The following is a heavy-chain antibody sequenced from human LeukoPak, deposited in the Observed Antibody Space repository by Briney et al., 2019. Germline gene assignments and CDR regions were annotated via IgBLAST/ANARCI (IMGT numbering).Heavy chain of an antibody. J-gene: IGHJ4*02. CDR1: GFTFSSYS. CDR3: ARAYSSGWYY. Sequence: PGGPLRLSCAASGFTFSSYSMNWVRQAPGKGLEWVSSISSSSSYICYADSVKGRFTISRDNAKNSLYLQMNSLRAEDTAVYYCARAYSSGWYYWGQGTLVTVSS. V-gene: IGHV3-21*01. CDR2: ISSSSSYI. D-gene: IGHD6-19*01.